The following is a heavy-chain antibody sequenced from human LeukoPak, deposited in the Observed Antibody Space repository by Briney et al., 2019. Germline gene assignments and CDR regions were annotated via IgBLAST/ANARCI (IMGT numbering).Heavy chain of an antibody. CDR2: ISWNGATF. CDR1: GFTFDDYA. CDR3: AKAANYDILTGYYLDY. D-gene: IGHD3-9*01. Sequence: GGSLRLSCAASGFTFDDYAMHWVRQAPGKGLEWVSGISWNGATFYYADSVKGRFTISRDNSKNTLYLQMNNLRAEDTAIYYCAKAANYDILTGYYLDYWGQGTLVTVSS. V-gene: IGHV3-9*01. J-gene: IGHJ4*02.